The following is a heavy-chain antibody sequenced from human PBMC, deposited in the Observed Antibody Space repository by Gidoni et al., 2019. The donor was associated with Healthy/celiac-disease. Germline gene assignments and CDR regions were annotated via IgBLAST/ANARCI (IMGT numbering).Heavy chain of an antibody. CDR3: ARGRLLLWFGESPDAFDI. CDR2: INHSGST. D-gene: IGHD3-10*01. CDR1: GGSFSGYY. J-gene: IGHJ3*02. V-gene: IGHV4-34*01. Sequence: QVQLQQWGAGLLKPSETLSLTCAVDGGSFSGYYWSWIRQPPGKGLEWIWEINHSGSTNYNPSLKSRVTISVDTSKNQFSLKLSSVTAADTAVYYCARGRLLLWFGESPDAFDIWGQGTMVTVSS.